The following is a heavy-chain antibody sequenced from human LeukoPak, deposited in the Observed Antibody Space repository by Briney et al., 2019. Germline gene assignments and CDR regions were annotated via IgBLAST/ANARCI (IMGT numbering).Heavy chain of an antibody. V-gene: IGHV3-66*02. CDR2: IYSGGST. D-gene: IGHD5-12*01. CDR1: GFTVSSNY. Sequence: GGSLRLSCVASGFTVSSNYMNWVRQAPGKGLEWVSVIYSGGSTYYADSVKGRSTISRDNSKSTLYLQMNSLRPEDTAVYYCARDRGSYAWDYWGQGTLVTVSS. CDR3: ARDRGSYAWDY. J-gene: IGHJ4*02.